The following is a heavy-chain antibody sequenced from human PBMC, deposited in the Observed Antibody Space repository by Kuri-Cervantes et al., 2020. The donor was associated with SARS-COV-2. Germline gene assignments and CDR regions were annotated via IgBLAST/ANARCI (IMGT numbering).Heavy chain of an antibody. J-gene: IGHJ5*02. D-gene: IGHD6-13*01. CDR2: ISAYNGNT. CDR3: ASQSGYSSSWYRLRWFDP. Sequence: ASVKVSCKASGYTLTSYGISWVRQAPGQGLEWMGWISAYNGNTNYAQKLQGRVTMTTDTSTSTAYMELRSLRSDDTAVYYCASQSGYSSSWYRLRWFDPWGQGTLVNVSS. V-gene: IGHV1-18*04. CDR1: GYTLTSYG.